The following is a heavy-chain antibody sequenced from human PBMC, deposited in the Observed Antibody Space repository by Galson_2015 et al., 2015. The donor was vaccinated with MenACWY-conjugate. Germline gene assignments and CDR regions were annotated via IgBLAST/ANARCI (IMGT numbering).Heavy chain of an antibody. J-gene: IGHJ6*03. CDR3: ARTTVDTAPNIYYYYYYMDV. CDR1: GFSLSTSGVG. D-gene: IGHD4-23*01. CDR2: IYWDDDK. Sequence: PALVKPTQTLTLTCTFSGFSLSTSGVGVGWIRQPPGKALEWLALIYWDDDKRYSPSLKSRLTISKDTSKNQVVLTMTNMDPVDTATYYCARTTVDTAPNIYYYYYYMDVWGKGTTVTVSS. V-gene: IGHV2-5*02.